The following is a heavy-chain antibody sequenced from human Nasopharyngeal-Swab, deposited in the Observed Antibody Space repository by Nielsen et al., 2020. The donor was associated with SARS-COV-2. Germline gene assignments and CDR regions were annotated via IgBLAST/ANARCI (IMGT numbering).Heavy chain of an antibody. J-gene: IGHJ4*02. V-gene: IGHV3-7*01. D-gene: IGHD5-24*01. CDR3: VRDAEMATIINGPAEFDY. CDR1: GFTFSNYW. CDR2: IKQDGSGE. Sequence: GESLKISCAASGFTFSNYWMSWVRQAPGKGLEWVANIKQDGSGEYYLDSVKGRFTISRDNTNNSLYLQMHSLRVEDTAVYYCVRDAEMATIINGPAEFDYWGQGSLVTVPS.